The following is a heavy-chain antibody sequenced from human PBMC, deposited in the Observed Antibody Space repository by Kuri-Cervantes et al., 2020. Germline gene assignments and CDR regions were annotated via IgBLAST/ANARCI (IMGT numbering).Heavy chain of an antibody. Sequence: SQTLSLTCAVSGGSISSGGYSWSWIRQPPGKGLEWIGYIYHSGSTYYNPSLKSRVTISVDTSKNQFSLKLSSVTAADTAVYYCARHEGEGVYFDYWGQGTLVTVSS. CDR1: GGSISSGGYS. V-gene: IGHV4-30-2*01. CDR3: ARHEGEGVYFDY. J-gene: IGHJ4*02. CDR2: IYHSGST. D-gene: IGHD3-16*01.